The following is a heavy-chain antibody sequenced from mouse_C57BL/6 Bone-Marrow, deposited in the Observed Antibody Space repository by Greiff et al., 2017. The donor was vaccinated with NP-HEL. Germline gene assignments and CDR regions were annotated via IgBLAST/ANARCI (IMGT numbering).Heavy chain of an antibody. V-gene: IGHV5-9*01. CDR2: ISGGGGNT. Sequence: EVKLVESGGGLVKPGGSLKHSCAASGFTFSSYTMSWVRQTPEKRLEWVATISGGGGNTYYPDSVKGRFTISRDNAKNTLYLQMSSLRSEDTALYYCARHLYGSSYSWYFDVWGTGTTVTVSS. D-gene: IGHD1-1*01. CDR1: GFTFSSYT. J-gene: IGHJ1*03. CDR3: ARHLYGSSYSWYFDV.